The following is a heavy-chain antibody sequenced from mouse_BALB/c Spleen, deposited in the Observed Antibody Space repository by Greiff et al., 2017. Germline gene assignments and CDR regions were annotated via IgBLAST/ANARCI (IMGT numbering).Heavy chain of an antibody. V-gene: IGHV1-63*02. CDR1: GYTFTNYW. Sequence: QVQLQQSGAELVRPGTSVKISCKASGYTFTNYWLGWVKQRPGHGLEWIGDIYPGGGYTNYNEKFKGKATLTADTSSSTAYMQLSSLTSEDSAVYFCARGYGNPRYFDVWGAGTTVTVSS. D-gene: IGHD2-1*01. J-gene: IGHJ1*01. CDR3: ARGYGNPRYFDV. CDR2: IYPGGGYT.